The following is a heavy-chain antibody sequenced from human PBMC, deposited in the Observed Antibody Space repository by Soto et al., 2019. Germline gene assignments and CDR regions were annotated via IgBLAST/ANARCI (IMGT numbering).Heavy chain of an antibody. Sequence: SESLSLTCTVSGGSISSSGYYWGWIRQPPGKGLEWIGSIYYSGSTYYNPSLKSRVTISVDTSKNKFSLKVNSVTAADTAVYYCARPAAASYYYFAMDVWGQGTTVTVSS. V-gene: IGHV4-39*01. J-gene: IGHJ6*02. CDR1: GGSISSSGYY. D-gene: IGHD6-25*01. CDR3: ARPAAASYYYFAMDV. CDR2: IYYSGST.